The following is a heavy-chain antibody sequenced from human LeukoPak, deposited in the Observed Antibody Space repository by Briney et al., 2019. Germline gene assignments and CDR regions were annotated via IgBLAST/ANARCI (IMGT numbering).Heavy chain of an antibody. Sequence: GGSLRLSCAASGFTFSNYWMHWVRQAPGKGLVWVSRINSDGSSTTSADSVKGRFTISRDNAKNTLYLQMNSLRAEDTAVYYCARDKRYSSSWADAFDIWGQGTMVTVSS. J-gene: IGHJ3*02. V-gene: IGHV3-74*01. CDR1: GFTFSNYW. CDR2: INSDGSST. D-gene: IGHD6-13*01. CDR3: ARDKRYSSSWADAFDI.